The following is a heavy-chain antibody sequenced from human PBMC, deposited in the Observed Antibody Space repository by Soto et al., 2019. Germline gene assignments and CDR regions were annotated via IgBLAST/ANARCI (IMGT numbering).Heavy chain of an antibody. J-gene: IGHJ4*02. CDR1: GFTVSTNY. V-gene: IGHV3-53*02. D-gene: IGHD3-3*02. CDR3: ARHRDAFASTFDY. CDR2: LYSGGST. Sequence: EVQLVETGGGLIQPGGSLRLSCAASGFTVSTNYMSWVRQAPGKGLEWVSALYSGGSTYYADSVKGRFTISRDNSKNTLHLQINSLGAEDTALYYCARHRDAFASTFDYWGQGTLVNVSS.